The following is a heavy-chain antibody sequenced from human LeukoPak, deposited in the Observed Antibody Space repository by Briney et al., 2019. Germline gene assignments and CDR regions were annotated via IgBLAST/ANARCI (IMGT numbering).Heavy chain of an antibody. J-gene: IGHJ6*02. CDR1: GGSISSYY. CDR3: ARGVPLYCSSTSCYAAYTLYYYYGMDV. Sequence: SETLSLTCTVSGGSISSYYWSWIRQPPGKGLEWIGYIYYSGSTNYNPSLKSRVTISVDTSKNQFSLKLSSVTAADTAVYYCARGVPLYCSSTSCYAAYTLYYYYGMDVWGQGTTVTVSS. D-gene: IGHD2-2*01. V-gene: IGHV4-59*12. CDR2: IYYSGST.